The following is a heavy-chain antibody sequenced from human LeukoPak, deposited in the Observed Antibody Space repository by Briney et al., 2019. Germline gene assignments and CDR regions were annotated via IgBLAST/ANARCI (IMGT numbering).Heavy chain of an antibody. D-gene: IGHD2-15*01. CDR3: AKVLGGLWPGIDY. CDR1: GFTFSTHS. J-gene: IGHJ4*02. CDR2: INSDGSST. Sequence: GGSLRLSCTASGFTFSTHSMHWVRQAPGKGPVWVSRINSDGSSTRYADSVTGRFTISRDNAKNTAYLQMNSLRAEDTAVYYCAKVLGGLWPGIDYWGQGTVVTVSS. V-gene: IGHV3-74*01.